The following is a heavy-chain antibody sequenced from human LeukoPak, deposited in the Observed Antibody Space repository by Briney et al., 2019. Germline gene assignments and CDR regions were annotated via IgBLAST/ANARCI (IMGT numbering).Heavy chain of an antibody. CDR1: GLTFSSYS. V-gene: IGHV3-21*01. CDR3: ARDFPSYSSSWYLTGFYYYYYGMDV. CDR2: ISSSSSYI. D-gene: IGHD6-13*01. J-gene: IGHJ6*02. Sequence: GGSLRLSCAASGLTFSSYSMNWVRQAPGKGLEWVSSISSSSSYIYYADSVKGRFTISRDNAKNSLYLQMNSLRAEDTAVYYCARDFPSYSSSWYLTGFYYYYYGMDVWGQGTTVTVSS.